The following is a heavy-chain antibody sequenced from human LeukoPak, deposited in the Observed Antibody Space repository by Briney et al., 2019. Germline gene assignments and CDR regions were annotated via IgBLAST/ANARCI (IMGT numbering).Heavy chain of an antibody. CDR1: GFTFSSYG. CDR2: ISYDGSNK. V-gene: IGHV3-30*03. CDR3: ASKEVTGDRGRNFDY. Sequence: SGGSLRLSCAASGFTFSSYGMHWVRQAPGKGLEWVAVISYDGSNKYYADSVKGRFTISRDNSKNTLYLQMNSLRAEDTAVYYCASKEVTGDRGRNFDYWGQGTLVTVSS. J-gene: IGHJ4*02. D-gene: IGHD7-27*01.